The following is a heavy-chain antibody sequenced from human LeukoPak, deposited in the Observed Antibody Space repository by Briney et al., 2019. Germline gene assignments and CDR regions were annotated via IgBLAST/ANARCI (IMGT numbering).Heavy chain of an antibody. J-gene: IGHJ4*02. V-gene: IGHV3-21*01. CDR3: ARGPRQIYCGSTSCYFDY. CDR2: ISSSSSYI. CDR1: GFTFSSYS. D-gene: IGHD2-2*01. Sequence: GGSLRLSCAASGFTFSSYSMNWVRQAPGKGLEWVSSISSSSSYIYYADSVKGRFTISRDNAKNSLYLQMNSPRAEDTAVYYCARGPRQIYCGSTSCYFDYWGQGTLVTVSS.